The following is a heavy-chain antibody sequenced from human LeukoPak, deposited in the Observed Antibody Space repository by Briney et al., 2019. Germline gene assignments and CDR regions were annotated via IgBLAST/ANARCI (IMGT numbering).Heavy chain of an antibody. V-gene: IGHV4-34*01. J-gene: IGHJ6*03. Sequence: SETLSLTSAVYGGSPSVYYGSWIPEPPGKGVEWMGELNHSGRTNYPPSLKSTVTISVATSKNQFYLKLSSVTAADTAVYYCARRRAYYGSGSRYYYMDVWGKGTTVTISS. CDR1: GGSPSVYY. CDR2: LNHSGRT. D-gene: IGHD3-10*01. CDR3: ARRRAYYGSGSRYYYMDV.